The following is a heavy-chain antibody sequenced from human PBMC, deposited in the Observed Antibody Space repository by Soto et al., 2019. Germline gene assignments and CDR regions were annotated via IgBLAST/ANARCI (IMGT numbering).Heavy chain of an antibody. CDR3: ARGPYCSGGSCYQYFDY. CDR2: IIPSLGIA. V-gene: IGHV1-69*02. Sequence: QVQLVQSGAEVKKPGSSVKVSCKASGGTFSSNTISWVRQAPGQGLEWMGRIIPSLGIANYAQKFQGRVTINADKSTSTAYMELSSLRSEDTAVYYCARGPYCSGGSCYQYFDYWGQGTLVTVS. J-gene: IGHJ4*02. D-gene: IGHD2-15*01. CDR1: GGTFSSNT.